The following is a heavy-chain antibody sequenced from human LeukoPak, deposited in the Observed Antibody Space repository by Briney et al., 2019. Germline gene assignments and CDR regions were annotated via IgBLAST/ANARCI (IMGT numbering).Heavy chain of an antibody. V-gene: IGHV3-23*01. CDR1: GLTFINYG. Sequence: GGTLRLSCAASGLTFINYGMTWVRRAPGKGLEWVSAISGSGGSTYYADSVKGRFAISRDNSKNTVYLQLNSLRAEDTAVYYCASAPSLTAFDIWGQGTMVTVSS. D-gene: IGHD6-6*01. CDR3: ASAPSLTAFDI. CDR2: ISGSGGST. J-gene: IGHJ3*02.